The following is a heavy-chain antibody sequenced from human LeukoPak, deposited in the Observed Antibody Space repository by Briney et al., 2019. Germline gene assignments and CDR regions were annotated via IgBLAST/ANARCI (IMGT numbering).Heavy chain of an antibody. D-gene: IGHD3-22*01. CDR2: ISGSGGNT. Sequence: GGSVRLSCAASGFTFSIFAINWVRQAPGKGLEWVSGISGSGGNTHYADCGKGRFTISRDNSKNRLFLQIYSLRVEDTAVYFCAKTGTRYEGGLYYRGQRATVSVS. J-gene: IGHJ6*01. CDR1: GFTFSIFA. CDR3: AKTGTRYEGGLYY. V-gene: IGHV3-23*01.